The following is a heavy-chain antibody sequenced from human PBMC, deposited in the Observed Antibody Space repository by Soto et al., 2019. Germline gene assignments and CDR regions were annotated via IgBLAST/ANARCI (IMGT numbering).Heavy chain of an antibody. D-gene: IGHD2-15*01. J-gene: IGHJ5*02. Sequence: QVQLVQSGAEVKKPGSSVKVSCKASGGTFSSYPISWVRQAPGQGLEWMGRIIPILGIANYAQKFQGRVTITADKSTSTAYMELSSLRSEDTAVYYCARGGGDIVVVVAANLGWFDPWGQGTLVTVSS. CDR2: IIPILGIA. CDR1: GGTFSSYP. CDR3: ARGGGDIVVVVAANLGWFDP. V-gene: IGHV1-69*02.